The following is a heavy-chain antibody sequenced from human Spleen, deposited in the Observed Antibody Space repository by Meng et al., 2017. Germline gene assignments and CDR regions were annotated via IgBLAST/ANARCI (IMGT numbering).Heavy chain of an antibody. Sequence: GGSLRLSCAASGFKFTDYAMSWVRQAPGKGLEWVSGISGSGGSTYYADSVKGRFTFSRDNSKNTLSLQMNSLRVEDTAVYFCVKGQQWLVRSFPPGAFDVWGQGTMVTVSS. D-gene: IGHD6-19*01. CDR1: GFKFTDYA. CDR3: VKGQQWLVRSFPPGAFDV. J-gene: IGHJ3*01. V-gene: IGHV3-23*01. CDR2: ISGSGGST.